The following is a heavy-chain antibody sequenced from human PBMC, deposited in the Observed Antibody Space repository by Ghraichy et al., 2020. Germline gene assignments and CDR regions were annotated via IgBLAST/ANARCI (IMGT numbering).Heavy chain of an antibody. Sequence: GESLNISCAASGFTVSSNYMSWVRQAPGKGLEWVSVIYSGGSTYYADSVKVRFTISRDNSKNTLYLQMNSLRAEDTAVYYCARGVITFGGVIPFDYWGQGTLVTVSS. CDR3: ARGVITFGGVIPFDY. V-gene: IGHV3-53*01. D-gene: IGHD3-16*02. CDR2: IYSGGST. J-gene: IGHJ4*02. CDR1: GFTVSSNY.